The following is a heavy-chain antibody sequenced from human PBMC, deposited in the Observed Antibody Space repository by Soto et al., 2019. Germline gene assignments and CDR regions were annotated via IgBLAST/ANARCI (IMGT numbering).Heavy chain of an antibody. CDR3: ARRIRHFDFLDS. V-gene: IGHV4-39*01. CDR1: GGSITGTSYY. Sequence: QLQLQESGPGLVKPSETLSLTCAVSGGSITGTSYYWDWIRRPPGEGLEWIGTVHHDGPTYYPPSLKSRVTMSVDTWKNQFSLKLTSVTAADTAVYYCARRIRHFDFLDSWGRGILVTVSS. J-gene: IGHJ5*01. D-gene: IGHD3-3*01. CDR2: VHHDGPT.